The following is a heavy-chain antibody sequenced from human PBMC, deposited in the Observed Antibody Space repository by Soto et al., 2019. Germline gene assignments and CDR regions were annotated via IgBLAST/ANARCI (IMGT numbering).Heavy chain of an antibody. CDR2: ISDSGTT. V-gene: IGHV4-39*01. Sequence: LQLKESGPGLVKAADTLSLTCTVSGGALSGNFLDWGWVRQPPGRGLQWVGSISDSGTTNFNPSLKSRLTMSVDTSRNQTSLKLTSVTAADTAVYYCARHLRGSGQLFFDFWGQGILATVYS. D-gene: IGHD6-19*01. CDR3: ARHLRGSGQLFFDF. CDR1: GGALSGNFLD. J-gene: IGHJ4*02.